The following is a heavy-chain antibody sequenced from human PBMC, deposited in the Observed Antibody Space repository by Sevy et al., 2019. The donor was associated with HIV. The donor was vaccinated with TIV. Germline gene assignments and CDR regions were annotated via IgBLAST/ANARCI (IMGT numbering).Heavy chain of an antibody. CDR3: EREDDGVRGVYDY. V-gene: IGHV3-48*04. CDR2: ISDISTAI. Sequence: GGSLRLSCAASGFPFSSYGMNWVRQAPGKGLEWVSYISDISTAIYYADSVKGRFTISRDNAKNSLYLQMSSLRADDTVVDYCEREDDGVRGVYDYWGQGTLVTVSS. CDR1: GFPFSSYG. J-gene: IGHJ4*02. D-gene: IGHD3-10*01.